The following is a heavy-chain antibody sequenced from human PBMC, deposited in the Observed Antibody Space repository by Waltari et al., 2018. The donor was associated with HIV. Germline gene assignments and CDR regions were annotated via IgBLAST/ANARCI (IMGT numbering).Heavy chain of an antibody. CDR3: AGGLYCSSTSCPGDYYYYGMDV. Sequence: QVQLQQWGAGLLKPSETLSLTCAVYGGSFSGYYWSWIRQPPGKGLEWIGEINHKRSTNNNPTVERRSTGPGNTATNQFSRKLSSVPASDTVRYYFAGGLYCSSTSCPGDYYYYGMDVWGQGTTVTVSS. V-gene: IGHV4-34*04. J-gene: IGHJ6*02. CDR1: GGSFSGYY. D-gene: IGHD2-2*01. CDR2: INHKRST.